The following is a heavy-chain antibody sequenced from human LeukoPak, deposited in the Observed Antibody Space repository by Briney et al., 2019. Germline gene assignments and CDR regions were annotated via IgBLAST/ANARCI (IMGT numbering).Heavy chain of an antibody. Sequence: SETLSLTCTVSGGSISSRYWSWIRQPPGKGLEWIGYISYSGSTNYNPSLKSRVTISIDTSKNQFSLKLNSVTAADTAVYHCARGDQVRAYSFHIWGQGTMVTVSS. CDR1: GGSISSRY. J-gene: IGHJ3*02. CDR3: ARGDQVRAYSFHI. D-gene: IGHD1-26*01. V-gene: IGHV4-59*11. CDR2: ISYSGST.